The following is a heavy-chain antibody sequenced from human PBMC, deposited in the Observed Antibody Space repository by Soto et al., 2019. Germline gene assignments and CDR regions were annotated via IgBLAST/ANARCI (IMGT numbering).Heavy chain of an antibody. CDR2: VSGRGGST. CDR1: VFTFYPFS. V-gene: IGHV3-23*01. Sequence: PRGALRLSFSTSVFTFYPFSKSLVRQAPGKGLGWVSAVSGRGGSTKYAASVKGRFIISRDNSNSTLYLQMDSLRGEDTAVYYRAKDSTVTTSLYFYYYGFDVWGQGTTVTVS. D-gene: IGHD4-17*01. J-gene: IGHJ6*02. CDR3: AKDSTVTTSLYFYYYGFDV.